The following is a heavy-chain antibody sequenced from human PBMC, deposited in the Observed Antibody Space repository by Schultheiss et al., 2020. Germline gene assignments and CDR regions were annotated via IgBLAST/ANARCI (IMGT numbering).Heavy chain of an antibody. Sequence: GGSLRLSCAASGFTFSSYGMHWVRQAPGKGLEWVAVISYDGSNKYYADSVKGRFTISRDNSKNTLYLQMNSLRAEDTAVYYCASIAAVTAYWGPGTLVTVAS. D-gene: IGHD6-13*01. CDR2: ISYDGSNK. V-gene: IGHV3-30*03. J-gene: IGHJ4*02. CDR3: ASIAAVTAY. CDR1: GFTFSSYG.